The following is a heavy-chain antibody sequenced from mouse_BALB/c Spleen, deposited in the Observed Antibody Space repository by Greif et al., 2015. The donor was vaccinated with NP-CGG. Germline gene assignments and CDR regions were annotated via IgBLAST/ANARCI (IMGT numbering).Heavy chain of an antibody. CDR1: GYTFTSYW. J-gene: IGHJ4*01. CDR3: AGGNSFYYAMDY. Sequence: LEESGAELARPGASVKLSCKASGYTFTSYWMQWVKQRPGQGLEWIGAIYPGDGDTRYTQKFKGKATLTADKSSSTAYMQLSSLASEDSAVYYCAGGNSFYYAMDYWGQGTSVTVSS. D-gene: IGHD2-1*01. V-gene: IGHV1-87*01. CDR2: IYPGDGDT.